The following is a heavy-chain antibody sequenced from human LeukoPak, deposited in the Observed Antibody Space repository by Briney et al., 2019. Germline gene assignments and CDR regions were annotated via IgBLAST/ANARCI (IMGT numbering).Heavy chain of an antibody. CDR2: ISGCSDRT. CDR1: GFIFSSFA. J-gene: IGHJ4*02. Sequence: GGSLRLSCAASGFIFSSFAMTWVRQAPGKGLEWVSVISGCSDRTQYADSVKGRFTISRDNSKNTLYLQMNSLRAEDTAVYYCARGEPYDSSGYYYLGYWGQGTLVTVSS. CDR3: ARGEPYDSSGYYYLGY. D-gene: IGHD3-22*01. V-gene: IGHV3-23*01.